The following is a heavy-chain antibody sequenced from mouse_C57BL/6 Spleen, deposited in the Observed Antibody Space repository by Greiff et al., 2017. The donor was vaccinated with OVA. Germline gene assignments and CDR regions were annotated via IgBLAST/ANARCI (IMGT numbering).Heavy chain of an antibody. V-gene: IGHV5-4*01. J-gene: IGHJ2*01. CDR3: ARDGDYGSSYGCFDY. D-gene: IGHD1-1*01. Sequence: EVHLVESGGGLVKPGGSLKLSCAASGFTFSSYAMSWVRQTPEKRLEWVATISDGGSYTYYPDNVKGRFTISRDNAKNNLYLQMSHLKSEDTAMYYCARDGDYGSSYGCFDYWGQGTTLTVSS. CDR2: ISDGGSYT. CDR1: GFTFSSYA.